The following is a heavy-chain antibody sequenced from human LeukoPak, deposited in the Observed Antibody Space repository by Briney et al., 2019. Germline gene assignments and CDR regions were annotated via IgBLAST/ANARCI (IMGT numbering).Heavy chain of an antibody. V-gene: IGHV4-59*12. CDR3: ARDPSPVEGDS. Sequence: PSETLSLTCTVSSASISTYYWSWIRQPPGAGLEWIGEISHTGTTRFNPSLKSRVTISLDKSKNQYSLRLTSVTAADTAMYYCARDPSPVEGDSWGQGILVTVSS. J-gene: IGHJ4*02. D-gene: IGHD3-3*01. CDR1: SASISTYY. CDR2: ISHTGTT.